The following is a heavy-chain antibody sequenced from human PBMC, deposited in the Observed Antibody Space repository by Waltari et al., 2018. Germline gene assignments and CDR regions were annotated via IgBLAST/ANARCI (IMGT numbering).Heavy chain of an antibody. CDR1: GYSLRSGYY. Sequence: QVQLQESGPGLVKPSETLSLTCAVSGYSLRSGYYLGWIRQPPGKGLEWIGSIYHSGSTYYNPSIKSRVTISVDTSKNQFSLKLSSVTAADTAVYYCARVGGYCSDGSCRGRYYYYMDVWGKGTTVTVSS. J-gene: IGHJ6*03. V-gene: IGHV4-38-2*01. CDR3: ARVGGYCSDGSCRGRYYYYMDV. D-gene: IGHD2-15*01. CDR2: IYHSGST.